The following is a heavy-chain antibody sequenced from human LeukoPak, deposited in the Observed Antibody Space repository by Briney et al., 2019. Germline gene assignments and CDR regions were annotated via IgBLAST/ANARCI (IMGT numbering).Heavy chain of an antibody. Sequence: ASVKVSCKASGYAFTGYYMHWVRQAPGQGLEWMGWINPNSGGTNYAQKFQGRVTMTRDTSISTAYMELSRLRSDDTAVYYCAREVPAARTNFDYWGQGTLVTVSS. CDR1: GYAFTGYY. D-gene: IGHD2-2*01. CDR3: AREVPAARTNFDY. CDR2: INPNSGGT. J-gene: IGHJ4*02. V-gene: IGHV1-2*02.